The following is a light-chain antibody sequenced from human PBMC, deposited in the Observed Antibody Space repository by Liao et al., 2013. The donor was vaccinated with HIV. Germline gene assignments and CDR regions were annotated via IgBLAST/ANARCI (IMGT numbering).Light chain of an antibody. V-gene: IGLV3-21*01. J-gene: IGLJ2*01. CDR3: QAWDSSTGDVE. CDR1: DIGDRS. Sequence: SYVLTQPPSVSVAPGETARLTCGGDDIGDRSVHWYQQKPGQAPVLVIYYDDDRPSGSRERFSGSNSGDTATLTISGTQAMDEADYYCQAWDSSTGDVEFGGGTKLTVL. CDR2: YDD.